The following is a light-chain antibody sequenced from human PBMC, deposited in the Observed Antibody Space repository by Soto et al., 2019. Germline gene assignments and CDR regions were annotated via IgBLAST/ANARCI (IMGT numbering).Light chain of an antibody. J-gene: IGKJ5*01. V-gene: IGKV3D-20*02. CDR3: QQRSNWPIT. CDR1: QSVRSGS. Sequence: PGEGATLSCRASQSVRSGSLAWYQQKPGQAPRLVIYGASSRATGIPDRFSGSGSGTDFTLTISSLEPEDFAVYYCQQRSNWPITFGQGTRLEI. CDR2: GAS.